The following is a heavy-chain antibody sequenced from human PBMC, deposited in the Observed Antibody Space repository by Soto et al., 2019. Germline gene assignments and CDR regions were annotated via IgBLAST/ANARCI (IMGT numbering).Heavy chain of an antibody. D-gene: IGHD3-9*01. J-gene: IGHJ4*02. CDR1: GGTFSSYA. Sequence: QVQLVQSGAEVQKPGSSVKVSCKASGGTFSSYAISWVRQAPGQGLEWMGGIITIFGTANYAQKLQGRVTITADESKSTAYMELGSVRSEDTAVYYCARGGSYDDWLLPFDYWGQGTLVTVSS. CDR2: IITIFGTA. V-gene: IGHV1-69*01. CDR3: ARGGSYDDWLLPFDY.